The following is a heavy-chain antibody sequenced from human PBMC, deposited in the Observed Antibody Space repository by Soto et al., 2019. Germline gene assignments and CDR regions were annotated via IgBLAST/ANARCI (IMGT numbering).Heavy chain of an antibody. Sequence: QVQLVESGGGVVQSGRSLRLSCAASGFTFSTYGMHWVRQAPGKGLEWVAVIWNDGSNKYYGDSVKGRFTISRDDSKRTVYLEMNSLRVEETAVYYCAGDFESGYDPWGQGTLVIVSS. D-gene: IGHD5-12*01. CDR1: GFTFSTYG. J-gene: IGHJ5*02. V-gene: IGHV3-33*01. CDR2: IWNDGSNK. CDR3: AGDFESGYDP.